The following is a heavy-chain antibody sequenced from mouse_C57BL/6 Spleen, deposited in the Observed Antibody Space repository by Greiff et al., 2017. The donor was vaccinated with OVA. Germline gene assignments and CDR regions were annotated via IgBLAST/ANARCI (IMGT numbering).Heavy chain of an antibody. CDR2: IYPGSGST. CDR3: ARRGDYYGPYFDD. V-gene: IGHV1-55*01. Sequence: VQLQQPGAELVKPGASVKMSCKASGYTFTSYWITWVKQRPGQGLEWIGDIYPGSGSTNYNEKFKSKATLTVDTSSSTAYMQLSSLTSEDSAVYYCARRGDYYGPYFDDWGQGTTLTVSS. CDR1: GYTFTSYW. D-gene: IGHD1-1*01. J-gene: IGHJ2*01.